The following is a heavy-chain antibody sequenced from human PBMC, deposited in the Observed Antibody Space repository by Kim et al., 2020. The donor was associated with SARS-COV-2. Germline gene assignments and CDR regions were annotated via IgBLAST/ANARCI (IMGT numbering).Heavy chain of an antibody. CDR3: ARVRRLRPFDY. V-gene: IGHV4-34*13. CDR2: T. J-gene: IGHJ4*02. D-gene: IGHD4-17*01. Sequence: TTYTPSLKSRVTIAVDTSKNQFSPKLSSVTAADTAVYYCARVRRLRPFDYWGQGTLVTVSS.